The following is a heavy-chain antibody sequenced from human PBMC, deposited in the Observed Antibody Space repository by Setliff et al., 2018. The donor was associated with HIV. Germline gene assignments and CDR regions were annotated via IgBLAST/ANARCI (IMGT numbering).Heavy chain of an antibody. CDR2: IIPNSGGT. J-gene: IGHJ5*02. CDR3: ARDQRYAMAGRHSCFDP. D-gene: IGHD6-19*01. CDR1: GGTFSSYA. V-gene: IGHV1-2*02. Sequence: ASVKVSCKASGGTFSSYAISWVRQAPRQGLEWMGGIIPNSGGTNYVQKFQGRVTMTRDTSISTAYMELSRLTSDDTAVYYCARDQRYAMAGRHSCFDPWGQGTLVTVSS.